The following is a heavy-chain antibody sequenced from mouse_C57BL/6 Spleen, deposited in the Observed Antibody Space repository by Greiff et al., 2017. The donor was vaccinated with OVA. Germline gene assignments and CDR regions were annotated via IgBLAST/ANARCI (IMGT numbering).Heavy chain of an antibody. J-gene: IGHJ3*01. CDR1: GYSFTSYW. CDR2: INPGSGGT. Sequence: QVQLQQSGAELVKPGASVKVSCKASGYSFTSYWIHWVKQRPGQGLEWIGVINPGSGGTNYYEKFKGKATLTADKSSSTAYMQLSSLTSEDSAVYFCARAQDSAGAWFAYWGQGTLVTVS. CDR3: ARAQDSAGAWFAY. D-gene: IGHD3-2*01. V-gene: IGHV1-54*01.